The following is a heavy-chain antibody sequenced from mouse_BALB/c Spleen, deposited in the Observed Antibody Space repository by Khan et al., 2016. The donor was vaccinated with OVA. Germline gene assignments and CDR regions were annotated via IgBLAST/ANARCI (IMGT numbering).Heavy chain of an antibody. CDR1: GYSFTGYY. V-gene: IGHV1-26*01. CDR3: ARGYDFFAY. CDR2: VNPNTGNT. Sequence: VHVKQSGPDLVKPGASVKMSCKASGYSFTGYYMNWVKQSHGKSLECIGRVNPNTGNTNYNQKFKGKAILIVDTSSSTAYMELRNLTSEDSAVYYCARGYDFFAYWGQGTLVTVSA. D-gene: IGHD2-12*01. J-gene: IGHJ3*01.